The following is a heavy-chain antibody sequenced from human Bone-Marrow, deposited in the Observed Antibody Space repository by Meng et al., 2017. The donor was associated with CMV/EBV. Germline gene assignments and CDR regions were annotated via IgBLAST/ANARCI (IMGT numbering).Heavy chain of an antibody. J-gene: IGHJ4*02. D-gene: IGHD3-22*01. V-gene: IGHV4-34*01. Sequence: SETLSLTCAVYGGSFSGYYWSWIRQPPGKGLEWIGEINHSGSTNYNPSLKSRVTISVDTSKNQFSLKLSSVTAADTAVYYCARGRRGVVTIDYWGQGKLVTVSS. CDR2: INHSGST. CDR1: GGSFSGYY. CDR3: ARGRRGVVTIDY.